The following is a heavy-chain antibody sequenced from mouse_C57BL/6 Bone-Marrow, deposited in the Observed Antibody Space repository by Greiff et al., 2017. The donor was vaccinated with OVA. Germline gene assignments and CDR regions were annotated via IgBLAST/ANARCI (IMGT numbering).Heavy chain of an antibody. CDR1: GYSFTGYY. Sequence: VQLQQSGPELVKPGASVKISCKASGYSFTGYYMNWVKQSPEKSLEWIGEINPSTGGTSYNQKFKGKATLTVDKSSSTAYMELRSLTSEDSAVYYCAREEITTVVASYYFDYWGQGTTLTVSS. CDR3: AREEITTVVASYYFDY. CDR2: INPSTGGT. J-gene: IGHJ2*01. D-gene: IGHD1-1*01. V-gene: IGHV1-42*01.